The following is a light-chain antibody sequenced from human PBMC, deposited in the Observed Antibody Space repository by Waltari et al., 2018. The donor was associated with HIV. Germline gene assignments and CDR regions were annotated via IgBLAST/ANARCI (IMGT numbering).Light chain of an antibody. V-gene: IGLV1-51*01. CDR2: DNN. CDR3: ATWDSGLSAVV. J-gene: IGLJ2*01. Sequence: QSVLTQPPSVSATPGQKVTISCYGSSSNIGYNYVFWYQQLPGTAPKLLIYDNNKRTSGIPDRCSGSKSGTSATLGITGLQTGDEAEYYCATWDSGLSAVVFGGGTKLTVL. CDR1: SSNIGYNY.